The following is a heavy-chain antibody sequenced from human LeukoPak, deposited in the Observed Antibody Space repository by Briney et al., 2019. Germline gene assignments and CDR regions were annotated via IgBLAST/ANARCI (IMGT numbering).Heavy chain of an antibody. CDR3: ASNIYGGNSGTDY. Sequence: GGSLRLSCAASGFTFSTYGMSWVRQAPGKGLVWVSRINSDGSSASYADSVKGRFTISRDNAKNTLYLQMNSLRAEDTAVYYCASNIYGGNSGTDYWGQGTLVTVSS. J-gene: IGHJ4*02. CDR1: GFTFSTYG. D-gene: IGHD4-23*01. CDR2: INSDGSSA. V-gene: IGHV3-74*01.